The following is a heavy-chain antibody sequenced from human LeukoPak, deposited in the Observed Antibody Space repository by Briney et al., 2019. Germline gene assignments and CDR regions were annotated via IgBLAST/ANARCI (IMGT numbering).Heavy chain of an antibody. D-gene: IGHD4-17*01. J-gene: IGHJ4*02. CDR3: ARSNNDGDYLGVGFDY. Sequence: PGASVKVSCKASGYTFTSYAMNWVRQAPGQGLEWMGWINTNTGNPTYAQGFTGRFVFSLDTSVSTAYLQISSLQAEDTAVYYCARSNNDGDYLGVGFDYWGQGTLVTVSS. CDR1: GYTFTSYA. V-gene: IGHV7-4-1*02. CDR2: INTNTGNP.